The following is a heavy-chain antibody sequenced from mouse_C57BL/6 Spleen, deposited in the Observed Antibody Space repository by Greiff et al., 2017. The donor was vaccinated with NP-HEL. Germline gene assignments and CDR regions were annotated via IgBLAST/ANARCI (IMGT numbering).Heavy chain of an antibody. J-gene: IGHJ4*01. CDR2: IDPNSGGT. Sequence: QVQLQQPGAELVKPGASVKLSCKASGYTFTSYWMHWVKQRPGRGLEWIGRIDPNSGGTKYNEKFKSKATLTVDKPSSTAYMQLSSLTSEDSAVYYCARKGPITTVVGTWAMDYWGQGTSVTVSS. V-gene: IGHV1-72*01. D-gene: IGHD1-1*01. CDR3: ARKGPITTVVGTWAMDY. CDR1: GYTFTSYW.